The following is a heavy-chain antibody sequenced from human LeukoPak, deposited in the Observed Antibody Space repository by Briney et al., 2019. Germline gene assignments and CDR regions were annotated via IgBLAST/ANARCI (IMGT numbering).Heavy chain of an antibody. Sequence: PGGSLRLSCAASGFTFFTYAMHWGRQAPRKGLEWVALIWYDGSGNYYADSVKGRFTISRDNSKNTLYLQMNGLRADDTAVYYCARDLRKGAYFDYWGQGTLVTVSS. D-gene: IGHD3-16*01. CDR2: IWYDGSGN. CDR3: ARDLRKGAYFDY. CDR1: GFTFFTYA. J-gene: IGHJ4*02. V-gene: IGHV3-33*01.